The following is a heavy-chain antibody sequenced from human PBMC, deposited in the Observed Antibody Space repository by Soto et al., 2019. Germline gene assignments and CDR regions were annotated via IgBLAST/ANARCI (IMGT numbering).Heavy chain of an antibody. J-gene: IGHJ4*02. Sequence: EVQLVESGGGLVQPGGSLRLSCAASGFTFSSYSMNWVRQAPGKGLEWVSYISSSSSTIYYADSVKGRFTISRDNAKNSPYLQMNSLRDEDTAVYYCARDPYDFWSGYSEWGFDYWGQGTLVTVSS. CDR1: GFTFSSYS. CDR3: ARDPYDFWSGYSEWGFDY. V-gene: IGHV3-48*02. D-gene: IGHD3-3*01. CDR2: ISSSSSTI.